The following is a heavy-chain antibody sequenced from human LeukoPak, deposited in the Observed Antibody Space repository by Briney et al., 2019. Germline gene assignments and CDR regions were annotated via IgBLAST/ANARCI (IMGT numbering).Heavy chain of an antibody. CDR1: GFTYSSYE. Sequence: GGSLRLSCAASGFTYSSYEMNWVRQAPGKGLEWVSYISSSGSTIYCADSVKGRFTISRDNAKNSLYLQMNSLRAEDTAVYYCASDPESRQGNYAFDIWGQGTMVTVSS. CDR2: ISSSGSTI. V-gene: IGHV3-48*03. CDR3: ASDPESRQGNYAFDI. J-gene: IGHJ3*02. D-gene: IGHD1-14*01.